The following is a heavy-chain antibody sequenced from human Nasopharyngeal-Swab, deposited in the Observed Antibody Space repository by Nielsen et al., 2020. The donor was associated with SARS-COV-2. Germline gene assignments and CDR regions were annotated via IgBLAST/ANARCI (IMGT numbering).Heavy chain of an antibody. V-gene: IGHV3-33*01. D-gene: IGHD6-13*01. CDR2: IWYDGSNK. CDR3: AREGYSSSWYPGAFDI. J-gene: IGHJ3*02. Sequence: GESLKISCAASGFTFSSYGMHWVRQAPGKGLEWVAVIWYDGSNKYYADSVKGRFTISRDNSKNTLYLQMNSLRAEDTAVYYCAREGYSSSWYPGAFDIWGQGTMVTVSS. CDR1: GFTFSSYG.